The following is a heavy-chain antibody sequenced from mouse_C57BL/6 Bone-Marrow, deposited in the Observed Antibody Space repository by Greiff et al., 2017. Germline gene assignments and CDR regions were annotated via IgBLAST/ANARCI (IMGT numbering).Heavy chain of an antibody. CDR3: ARTGFAY. V-gene: IGHV5-17*01. CDR1: GFTFSDYG. Sequence: EVQLVESGGGLVKPGGSLTLSCAASGFTFSDYGMHWVRQAPEKGLEWVAYISSGSSTLYYADTVKGRFTISRDNAKNTLFLQMTSLRSEDTAMYYCARTGFAYWGQGTLVTVSA. J-gene: IGHJ3*01. CDR2: ISSGSSTL.